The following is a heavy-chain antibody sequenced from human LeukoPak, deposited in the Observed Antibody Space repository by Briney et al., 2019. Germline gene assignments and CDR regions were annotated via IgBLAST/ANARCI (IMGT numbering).Heavy chain of an antibody. CDR2: ISYDGSNK. CDR1: GFTFSSYA. D-gene: IGHD6-13*01. V-gene: IGHV3-30-3*01. J-gene: IGHJ4*02. Sequence: GRSLRLSCAASGFTFSSYAMHWVRQAPGKGLEWVAVISYDGSNKYYADSVKGRFTISRDNSKNTLYLQMNSLRAEDTAVYYCAKDRWQQLHYFDYWGQGTLVTVSS. CDR3: AKDRWQQLHYFDY.